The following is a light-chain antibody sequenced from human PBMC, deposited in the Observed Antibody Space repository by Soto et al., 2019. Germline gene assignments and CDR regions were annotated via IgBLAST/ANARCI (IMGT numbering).Light chain of an antibody. CDR3: QQYDNCPWT. J-gene: IGKJ1*01. CDR2: GAS. CDR1: QSVSSN. Sequence: VMTQSPATLSVSPGERATISCQASQSVSSNLDWYQQKPGQAPRLLIYGASTRATGIPARFSGSGSGTEFTLTISSLQSADFAVYDCQQYDNCPWTFGQGTKVEIK. V-gene: IGKV3-15*01.